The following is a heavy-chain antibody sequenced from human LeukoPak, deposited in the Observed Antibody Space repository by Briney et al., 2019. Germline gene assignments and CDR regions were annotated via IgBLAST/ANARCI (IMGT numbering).Heavy chain of an antibody. V-gene: IGHV3-23*01. CDR3: AKGDYYDSSGSIDY. J-gene: IGHJ4*02. CDR1: GFTFSSYA. D-gene: IGHD3-22*01. Sequence: GGPLRLSCAASGFTFSSYAMSWVRQAPGKGLEWVSAISGSGGSTYYADSVKGRFTISRDNSKNTLYLQMNSLRAEDTAVYYCAKGDYYDSSGSIDYWAREPWSPSPQ. CDR2: ISGSGGST.